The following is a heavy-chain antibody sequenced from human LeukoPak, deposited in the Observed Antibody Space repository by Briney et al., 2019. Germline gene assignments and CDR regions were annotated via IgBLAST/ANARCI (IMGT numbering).Heavy chain of an antibody. D-gene: IGHD5-12*01. CDR1: GFTFSSYG. CDR3: AKDRAEATIKGWFDP. CDR2: ISYDGSNK. Sequence: TGGSLRLSCAASGFTFSSYGMHWVRQAPGKGLEWVAVISYDGSNKYYADSVKGRFTISRDNSKNTLYLQMNSLRAEDTAVYYCAKDRAEATIKGWFDPWGQGTLVTVSS. V-gene: IGHV3-30*18. J-gene: IGHJ5*02.